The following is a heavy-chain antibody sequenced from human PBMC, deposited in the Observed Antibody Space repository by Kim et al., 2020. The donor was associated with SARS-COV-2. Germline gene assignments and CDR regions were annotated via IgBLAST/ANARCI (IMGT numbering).Heavy chain of an antibody. V-gene: IGHV3-30*18. CDR1: GFLFHKYD. J-gene: IGHJ4*01. Sequence: GGSLRLSCAASGFLFHKYDMHWVRQAPGKGLEWVAGISYDGTSKYYADSVKGRFTISRDSSRDTLFLQMNSLRAADTATYYCAKDTRGAYCGSDCSEFDHWRQGWLVTVPA. D-gene: IGHD2-21*01. CDR3: AKDTRGAYCGSDCSEFDH. CDR2: ISYDGTSK.